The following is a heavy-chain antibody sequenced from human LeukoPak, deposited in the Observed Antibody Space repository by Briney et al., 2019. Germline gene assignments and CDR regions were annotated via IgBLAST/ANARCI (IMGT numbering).Heavy chain of an antibody. J-gene: IGHJ6*03. V-gene: IGHV4-34*01. CDR1: GGSLSAYY. CDR3: ARGGIVVVPAAIRYRYYSYMDV. D-gene: IGHD2-2*01. CDR2: INHGGST. Sequence: SETLSLTCAVYGGSLSAYYWTWIRQPPGKGLEWIGEINHGGSTNYNPSLKSRVTISIDTSKNQFALKLSSVIAADTAVYYCARGGIVVVPAAIRYRYYSYMDVWGKGTTVPVSS.